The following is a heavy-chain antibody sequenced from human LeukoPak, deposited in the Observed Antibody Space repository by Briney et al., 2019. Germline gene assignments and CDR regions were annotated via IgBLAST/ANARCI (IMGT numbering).Heavy chain of an antibody. D-gene: IGHD3-22*01. CDR1: GFTFSSYA. J-gene: IGHJ3*02. CDR2: ISGSGGST. Sequence: PGGSLRLSCAASGFTFSSYAMSWVRQAPGKGLEWVSAISGSGGSTYYADSVKGRFTISRDNSKNTLYLQMNSLRAEDTAVYYCAKDRSSYDSSGPIMGDVFDIWGQGTMVTVSS. CDR3: AKDRSSYDSSGPIMGDVFDI. V-gene: IGHV3-23*01.